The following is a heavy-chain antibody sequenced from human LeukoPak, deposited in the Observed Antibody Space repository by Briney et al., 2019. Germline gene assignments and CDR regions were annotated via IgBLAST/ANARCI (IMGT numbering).Heavy chain of an antibody. Sequence: ASVKVSCKASGYTFTSYGISWVRQAPGQGLEWMGWISAYNGNTNYAQKLQGRVTMTTDTYTSTAYMELRSLRSDDTAVYYCARDGTFTVAVVLDYWGQGTLVTVSS. V-gene: IGHV1-18*01. D-gene: IGHD6-19*01. J-gene: IGHJ4*02. CDR3: ARDGTFTVAVVLDY. CDR2: ISAYNGNT. CDR1: GYTFTSYG.